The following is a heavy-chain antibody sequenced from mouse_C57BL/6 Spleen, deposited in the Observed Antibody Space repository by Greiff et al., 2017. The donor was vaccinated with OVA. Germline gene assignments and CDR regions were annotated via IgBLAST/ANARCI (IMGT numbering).Heavy chain of an antibody. V-gene: IGHV1-81*01. CDR2: IYPGSGIT. CDR1: GYTFKSYG. D-gene: IGHD1-1*01. Sequence: QVQLQQSGAELARPGASVRLSCKASGYTFKSYGLSWGRRGTGRGLEWIGEIYPGSGITYYNEKFKGKATLTADKSSSTAYMELRSLTSEDSAVYFCARDGSSDYWGQGTTLTVSS. CDR3: ARDGSSDY. J-gene: IGHJ2*01.